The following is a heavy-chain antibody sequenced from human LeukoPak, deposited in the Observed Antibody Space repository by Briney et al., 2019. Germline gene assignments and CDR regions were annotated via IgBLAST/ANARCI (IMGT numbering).Heavy chain of an antibody. CDR1: GFTFSSYS. CDR3: ARYNRDGYNHNWFDP. CDR2: ISSSSSYI. Sequence: GGSLRLSCAASGFTFSSYSMNWVRQAPGKGLEWVSSISSSSSYIYYADSVKGRFTISRDNAKNSLYLQMNSLRAEDTAVYYCARYNRDGYNHNWFDPWGQGTPVTVSS. D-gene: IGHD5-24*01. J-gene: IGHJ5*02. V-gene: IGHV3-21*01.